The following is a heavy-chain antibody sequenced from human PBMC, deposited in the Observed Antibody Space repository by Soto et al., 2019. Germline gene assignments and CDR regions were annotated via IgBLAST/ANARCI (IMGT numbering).Heavy chain of an antibody. D-gene: IGHD5-12*01. J-gene: IGHJ5*02. Sequence: ASVKVSCKASGYTSTSYGISWVRQAPGQGLEWMGWISAYNGNTNYAQKLQGRVTMTTDTSTSTAYMELRSLRTDDTAVYYCAREPASGHDHWFDPWGQGTLVTVSS. CDR2: ISAYNGNT. CDR3: AREPASGHDHWFDP. V-gene: IGHV1-18*04. CDR1: GYTSTSYG.